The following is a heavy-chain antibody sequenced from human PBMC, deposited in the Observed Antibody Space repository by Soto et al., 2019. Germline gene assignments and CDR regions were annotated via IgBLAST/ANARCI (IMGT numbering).Heavy chain of an antibody. D-gene: IGHD5-18*01. J-gene: IGHJ4*02. V-gene: IGHV4-59*02. CDR1: GGSVSSYS. CDR2: VYYSGST. Sequence: SETLSLTCTVSGGSVSSYSWTWVRQPPGKGLEWIGYVYYSGSTHYNPSLKSRVTISLDTSKNQISLKLTSVTAADTAMYFCASSPPAMVAPNIWGQGTLVTVSS. CDR3: ASSPPAMVAPNI.